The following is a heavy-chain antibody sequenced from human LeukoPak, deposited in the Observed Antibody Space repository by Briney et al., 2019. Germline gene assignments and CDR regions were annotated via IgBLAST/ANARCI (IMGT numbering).Heavy chain of an antibody. J-gene: IGHJ4*02. CDR1: GFTFSSFG. CDR3: ARPNHDYVELEN. V-gene: IGHV3-33*01. D-gene: IGHD1-14*01. Sequence: GALRLSCVASGFTFSSFGMHWVRQAPGMGLEWVATIWFDGSNKYYADSVKGRFTISKDNSKNTLYLQMNSLRVEDTAMYYCARPNHDYVELENWGQGTLVTVSS. CDR2: IWFDGSNK.